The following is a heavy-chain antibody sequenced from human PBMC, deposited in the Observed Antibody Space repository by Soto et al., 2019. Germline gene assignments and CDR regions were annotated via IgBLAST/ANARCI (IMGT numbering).Heavy chain of an antibody. V-gene: IGHV3-30*18. CDR3: AKDRAYYDFWSGYDDY. Sequence: QVQLVESGGGVVQPGRSLRLSCAASGFTFSSYGMHWVRQAPGKGLEWVAVISYDGSNKNDADSVKGRFTISRDNSKNTLYLQMNSRRAEDTAVYDCAKDRAYYDFWSGYDDYWGQGTLVTVSS. CDR2: ISYDGSNK. CDR1: GFTFSSYG. D-gene: IGHD3-3*01. J-gene: IGHJ4*02.